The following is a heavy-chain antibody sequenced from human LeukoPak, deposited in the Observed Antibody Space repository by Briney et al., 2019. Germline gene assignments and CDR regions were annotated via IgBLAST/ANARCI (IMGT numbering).Heavy chain of an antibody. V-gene: IGHV4-39*07. Sequence: SETLSLTCTVSGGSISSSSYYWGWIRQPPGKGLEWVGSVFHSGNTYYNPSLKSRLTISADTSKNRFSLTLTSVTAADTAVYYCARDRSVGVLPAPPFDFWGQGTLVTVSS. D-gene: IGHD6-6*01. CDR2: VFHSGNT. CDR3: ARDRSVGVLPAPPFDF. CDR1: GGSISSSSYY. J-gene: IGHJ4*02.